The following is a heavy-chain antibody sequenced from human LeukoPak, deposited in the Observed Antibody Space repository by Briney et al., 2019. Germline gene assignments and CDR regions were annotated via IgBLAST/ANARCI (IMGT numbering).Heavy chain of an antibody. Sequence: RRSLILSCAASGFTFSSYAMHWVRQAPGKGLEWVAVISYDGSNKYYADSVKGRFTISRDNSKNTLYLQMNSLRAEDTAVYYCARDPLAGGWYDYWGQGTLVTVSS. J-gene: IGHJ4*02. CDR1: GFTFSSYA. D-gene: IGHD6-19*01. CDR2: ISYDGSNK. CDR3: ARDPLAGGWYDY. V-gene: IGHV3-30*04.